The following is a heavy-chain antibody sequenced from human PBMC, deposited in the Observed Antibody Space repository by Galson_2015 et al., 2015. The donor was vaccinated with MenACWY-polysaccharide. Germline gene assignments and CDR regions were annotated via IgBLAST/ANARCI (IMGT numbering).Heavy chain of an antibody. D-gene: IGHD3-22*01. CDR2: IGTYKGNT. Sequence: SVKVSCKASGYIFTNYGISWVRQAPGQGLEWMGWIGTYKGNTNYAQKFQGRVTLTTDTSTDTAYMELRSLRSDDTAVYYCARDRTKYYYDSSGYRILNNGGQGALVAVSS. V-gene: IGHV1-18*01. CDR1: GYIFTNYG. J-gene: IGHJ4*02. CDR3: ARDRTKYYYDSSGYRILNN.